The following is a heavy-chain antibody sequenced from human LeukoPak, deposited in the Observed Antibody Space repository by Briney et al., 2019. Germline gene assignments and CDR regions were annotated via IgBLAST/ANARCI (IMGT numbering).Heavy chain of an antibody. CDR2: IRQDGSEK. Sequence: PGGSLRLSCAASGFTFSTYWMSWVRQAPGKGLEWVANIRQDGSEKYYVDSVKGRFTISRDNAKNSLFLQMNSLRAEDTAVCYCARDGGSRISDCWGQGTLVTVSS. V-gene: IGHV3-7*01. D-gene: IGHD2-15*01. J-gene: IGHJ4*02. CDR1: GFTFSTYW. CDR3: ARDGGSRISDC.